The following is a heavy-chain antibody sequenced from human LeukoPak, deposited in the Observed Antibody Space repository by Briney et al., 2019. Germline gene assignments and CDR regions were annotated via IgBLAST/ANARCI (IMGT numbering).Heavy chain of an antibody. V-gene: IGHV1-18*01. J-gene: IGHJ4*02. CDR2: INPYIDDK. D-gene: IGHD2-8*02. CDR1: GYPFTSGP. CDR3: ARDERRLAAGGAHYFDY. Sequence: ASVKVSCRASGYPFTSGPISWVRQAPGRGLEWMGWINPYIDDKHSAPKFQGRVTLTTDTSTNTVYMELRDLTSDDTAMCFCARDERRLAAGGAHYFDYWGQGTLVTVSS.